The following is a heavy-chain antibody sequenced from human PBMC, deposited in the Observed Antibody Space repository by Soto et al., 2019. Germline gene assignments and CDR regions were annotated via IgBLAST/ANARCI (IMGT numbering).Heavy chain of an antibody. Sequence: PGGSLRLSCAASGFTFSSYAMHWVRQAPGKGLEWVAVISYDGSNKYYADSVKGRFTISRDNSKNTLYLQMNSLRAEDTAVYYCARDPNLAYDFWSGYSRHFDYWGQGTLVTVSS. J-gene: IGHJ4*02. CDR3: ARDPNLAYDFWSGYSRHFDY. CDR2: ISYDGSNK. D-gene: IGHD3-3*01. CDR1: GFTFSSYA. V-gene: IGHV3-30-3*01.